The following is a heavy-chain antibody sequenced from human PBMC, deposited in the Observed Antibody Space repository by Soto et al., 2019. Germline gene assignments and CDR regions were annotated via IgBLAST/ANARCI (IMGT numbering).Heavy chain of an antibody. CDR2: ISYDGSNK. V-gene: IGHV3-30*18. CDR1: GFTFSSYG. J-gene: IGHJ4*02. CDR3: AKDRNGGWYRGVGY. Sequence: QVQLVESGGGVVQPGMSLRLSCAASGFTFSSYGMHWVRQAPGKGLEWVAVISYDGSNKYYADSVKGRFTISRDNSKSTRYLQMTSLRAEDTAAYYCAKDRNGGWYRGVGYWGQGTLVTVYS. D-gene: IGHD6-19*01.